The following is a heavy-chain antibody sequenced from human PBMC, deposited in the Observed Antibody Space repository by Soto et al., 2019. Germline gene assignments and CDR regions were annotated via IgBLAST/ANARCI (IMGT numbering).Heavy chain of an antibody. V-gene: IGHV3-33*01. Sequence: QVQLVESGGGVVQPGRSLRLSCAASGFTFSSYGMHWVRQAPGKGLEWVAVIWYDGSNKYYTDSVKGRFTISRDNSKNTLYLQMNSLRAEDTAVYYCARERYYYGSGSLDYWGQGTLVTVSS. J-gene: IGHJ4*02. CDR2: IWYDGSNK. CDR3: ARERYYYGSGSLDY. D-gene: IGHD3-10*01. CDR1: GFTFSSYG.